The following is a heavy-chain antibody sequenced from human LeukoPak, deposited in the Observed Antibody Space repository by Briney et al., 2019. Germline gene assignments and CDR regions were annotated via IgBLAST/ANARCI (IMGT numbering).Heavy chain of an antibody. J-gene: IGHJ4*02. CDR3: ARGPVFSLERGSFDY. Sequence: SETLSLTCVVSGDSITSGGYSWSWIRQPPGKGLEWVGYIYDSGIAFYNPSLKSRVTMSVDTSKNHFFLNLRSVTAADTAVYYCARGPVFSLERGSFDYWGQGTLVTVSS. D-gene: IGHD3-10*01. V-gene: IGHV4-30-4*07. CDR1: GDSITSGGYS. CDR2: IYDSGIA.